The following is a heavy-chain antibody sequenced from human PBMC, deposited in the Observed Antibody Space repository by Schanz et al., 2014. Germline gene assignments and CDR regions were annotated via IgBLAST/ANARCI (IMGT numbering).Heavy chain of an antibody. Sequence: QVQLIQSGAEVKKPGASVKVSGTASGYTFTSYDINWVRQAPGQGLEWLGWMNPNSGNPGFAQKFRGRVTMTRNTSMSTAYIELHILTSEDTAVYYCARGRTFDYWGQGTLVTVSS. V-gene: IGHV1-8*01. CDR3: ARGRTFDY. CDR2: MNPNSGNP. J-gene: IGHJ4*02. CDR1: GYTFTSYD.